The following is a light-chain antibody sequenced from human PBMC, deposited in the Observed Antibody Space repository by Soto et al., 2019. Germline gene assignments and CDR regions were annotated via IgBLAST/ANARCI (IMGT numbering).Light chain of an antibody. CDR1: QSVSNY. J-gene: IGKJ5*01. CDR3: QQRNSWIT. Sequence: DIVLTQSPATLSLSPGERATLSCRASQSVSNYLAWFQQKPGQAPRLLIYDASNRATGIPARFSGSGSGTDFTLTISSLEPEDFAVYYCQQRNSWITVGQGTRLEIK. CDR2: DAS. V-gene: IGKV3-11*01.